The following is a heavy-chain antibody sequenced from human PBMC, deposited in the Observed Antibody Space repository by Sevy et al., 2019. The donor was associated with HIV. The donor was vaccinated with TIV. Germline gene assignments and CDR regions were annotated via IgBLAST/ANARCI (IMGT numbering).Heavy chain of an antibody. D-gene: IGHD6-13*01. V-gene: IGHV4-39*01. CDR1: GGSISSSSYY. CDR3: AGLHSSSWYLGVPPYYYYYMDV. Sequence: SETLSLTCTVSGGSISSSSYYWGWIRQPPGKGLEWIGSIYYSGSTYYNPSLKSRVTISVDTSKNQFSLKLSSVTAADTAVYYSAGLHSSSWYLGVPPYYYYYMDVWGKGTTVTVSS. CDR2: IYYSGST. J-gene: IGHJ6*03.